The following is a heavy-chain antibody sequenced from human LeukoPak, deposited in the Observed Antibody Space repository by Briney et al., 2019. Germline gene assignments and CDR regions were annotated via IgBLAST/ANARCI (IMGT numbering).Heavy chain of an antibody. CDR2: ISYDGSNK. CDR3: ASQAGLRQDY. D-gene: IGHD3/OR15-3a*01. J-gene: IGHJ4*02. CDR1: GFTLSSYA. Sequence: GGSLRLSCAASGFTLSSYAMHWVRQAPGKGLEWVAVISYDGSNKYYADSVKGRFTISRDNSKNTLYLQMNSLRAEDTAVYYCASQAGLRQDYWGQGTLVTVSS. V-gene: IGHV3-30*01.